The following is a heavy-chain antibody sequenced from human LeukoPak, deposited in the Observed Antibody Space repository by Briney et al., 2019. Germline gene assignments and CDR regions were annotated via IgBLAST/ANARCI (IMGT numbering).Heavy chain of an antibody. CDR3: ARETVAAVSSDAFDI. Sequence: GGSLRLSCAASGFTFSSYWMSWVRQAPGKGLEWVANIKQDGSEKYYVDSVKGRFTISRDNSKNTLYLQMNSLRAEDTAVYYCARETVAAVSSDAFDIWGQGTMVTVSS. J-gene: IGHJ3*02. D-gene: IGHD2-15*01. CDR1: GFTFSSYW. V-gene: IGHV3-7*01. CDR2: IKQDGSEK.